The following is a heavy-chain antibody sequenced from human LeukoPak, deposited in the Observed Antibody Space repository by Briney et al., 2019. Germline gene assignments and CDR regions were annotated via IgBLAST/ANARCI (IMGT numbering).Heavy chain of an antibody. Sequence: HGESLKISCKGSGYSFTSYWIGWVRQMPGKGLGWMGIIYPGDSDTRYSPSFQGQVTISADKSISTAYLQWSSLKASDTAMYYCARLEDSGYDWSTFDYWGQGTLVTVSS. CDR1: GYSFTSYW. J-gene: IGHJ4*02. CDR2: IYPGDSDT. D-gene: IGHD5-12*01. CDR3: ARLEDSGYDWSTFDY. V-gene: IGHV5-51*01.